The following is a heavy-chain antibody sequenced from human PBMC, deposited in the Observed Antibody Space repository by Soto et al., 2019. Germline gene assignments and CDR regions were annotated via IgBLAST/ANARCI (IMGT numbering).Heavy chain of an antibody. D-gene: IGHD2-15*01. J-gene: IGHJ1*01. CDR2: IIPIFGTA. CDR3: ASPSWLVAAPGYFQH. Sequence: QVQLVQSGAEVKKPGSSVKASCKASGGTFSSYAISWVRQAPGQGLEWMGGIIPIFGTANYAQKFQGRVTITADESTSTAYMELSSLRSEDTAVYYCASPSWLVAAPGYFQHWGQGTLVTVSS. V-gene: IGHV1-69*12. CDR1: GGTFSSYA.